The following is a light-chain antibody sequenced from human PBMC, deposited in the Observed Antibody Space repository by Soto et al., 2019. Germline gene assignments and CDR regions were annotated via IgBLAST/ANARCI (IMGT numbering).Light chain of an antibody. CDR1: QSVSNNY. CDR3: QQYGSSPQT. CDR2: DAS. V-gene: IGKV3-20*01. J-gene: IGKJ1*01. Sequence: MVLTQSPGTLSLSPGERATLSCRASQSVSNNYLAWYQQKPGQAPRLLIYDASNRATGIPARFSGSGSGTDFTLTISGLEPEDFAVYYCQQYGSSPQTFGQGTKVDIK.